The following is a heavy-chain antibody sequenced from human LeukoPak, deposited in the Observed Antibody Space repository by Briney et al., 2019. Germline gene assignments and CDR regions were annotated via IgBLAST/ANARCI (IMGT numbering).Heavy chain of an antibody. Sequence: PSETLSLTRTVPGGSIRSYYWSWIRQTVRKGLDWIGRIYTSGSTNYNPSLKSRVSMSVDTSKDQFSLKLSSVTAADTAVYYCARDGVAAAGTGWDYWGQGTLVTVSS. CDR3: ARDGVAAAGTGWDY. V-gene: IGHV4-4*07. CDR2: IYTSGST. J-gene: IGHJ4*02. D-gene: IGHD6-13*01. CDR1: GGSIRSYY.